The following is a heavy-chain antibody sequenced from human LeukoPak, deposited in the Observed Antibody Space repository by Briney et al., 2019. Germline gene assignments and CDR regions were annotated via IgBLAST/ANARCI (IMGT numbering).Heavy chain of an antibody. Sequence: PSETLSLTCTVSGGSISSYYWNWIRQPPGEGLEWIGYFHYSGSTNYNPSLKSRVTISVDTSKNQFSLKLSSVTAADTAVYYCARQRDYGDYAYFDYWGQGTLVTVSS. D-gene: IGHD4-17*01. CDR3: ARQRDYGDYAYFDY. CDR2: FHYSGST. V-gene: IGHV4-59*08. CDR1: GGSISSYY. J-gene: IGHJ4*02.